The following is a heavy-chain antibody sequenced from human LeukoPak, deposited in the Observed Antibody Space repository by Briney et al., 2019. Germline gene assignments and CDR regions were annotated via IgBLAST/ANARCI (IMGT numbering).Heavy chain of an antibody. V-gene: IGHV3-13*01. Sequence: GGSLRLSWAASGLTFSSFDMHWVRQPTGQGLEWVSTIVTASDTYYPGSVEGRFTLSRDNAKNSLYLQMNSLTAGDTAVYYCARGPPRGKYYYMDVWGKGTTVTVSS. D-gene: IGHD1-1*01. CDR1: GLTFSSFD. CDR2: IVTASDT. CDR3: ARGPPRGKYYYMDV. J-gene: IGHJ6*03.